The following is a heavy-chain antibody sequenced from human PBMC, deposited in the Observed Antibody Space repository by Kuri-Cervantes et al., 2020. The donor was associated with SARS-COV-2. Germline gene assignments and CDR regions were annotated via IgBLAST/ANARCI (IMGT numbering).Heavy chain of an antibody. Sequence: GGSLRLSCKVSEYSFSLYWIAWVRQMPGKGLEWMGVIYPGDADTRYSPSFQGQVTMSVDESINTAYLQWSSPRASDTAMYYCARRTMPRGISDSFDVCGQGTIV. V-gene: IGHV5-51*01. CDR2: IYPGDADT. D-gene: IGHD2-2*01. J-gene: IGHJ3*01. CDR1: EYSFSLYW. CDR3: ARRTMPRGISDSFDV.